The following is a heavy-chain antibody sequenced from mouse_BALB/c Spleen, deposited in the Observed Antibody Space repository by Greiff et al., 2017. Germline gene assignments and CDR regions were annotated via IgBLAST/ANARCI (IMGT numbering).Heavy chain of an antibody. V-gene: IGHV5-17*02. Sequence: EVQVVESGGGLVQPGGSRKLSCAASGFTFSSYGMHWVRQTPEKGLEWVASISSGSSTIYSADTVKGRFTISRDNPKNTLYLHMTSLRSEDTAMFYSATTMILGGYDDGGQEATLTVSS. J-gene: IGHJ2*01. CDR2: ISSGSSTI. D-gene: IGHD2-4*01. CDR3: ATTMILGGYDD. CDR1: GFTFSSYG.